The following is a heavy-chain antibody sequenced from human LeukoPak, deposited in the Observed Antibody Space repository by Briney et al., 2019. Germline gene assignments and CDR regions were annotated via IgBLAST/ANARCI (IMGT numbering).Heavy chain of an antibody. D-gene: IGHD3-10*01. CDR3: TRGEPMGSY. CDR1: GFSFSNYW. Sequence: GGSLRLSCAASGFSFSNYWMHWVRQAPGKGLEWVANINQGGSEKHYVDSVKGRFTISRDNAKNSLYLQMNSLRAEDAAVYFCTRGEPMGSYWGQGTLVSVSS. J-gene: IGHJ4*02. CDR2: INQGGSEK. V-gene: IGHV3-7*01.